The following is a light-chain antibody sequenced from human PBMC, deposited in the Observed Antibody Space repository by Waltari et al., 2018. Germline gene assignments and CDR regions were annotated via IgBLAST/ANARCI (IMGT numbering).Light chain of an antibody. J-gene: IGKJ5*01. CDR3: QQSYTNPVT. V-gene: IGKV1-39*01. CDR2: AVF. CDR1: QSINTY. Sequence: DIQMTQSPSSLSASVGDRVTITCRASQSINTYLNWDQQKSVRAPKRLMYAVFILQSGVASRFSGSGSGTDFTLTINSLQPEDFATYYCQQSYTNPVTFGQGTRLEIK.